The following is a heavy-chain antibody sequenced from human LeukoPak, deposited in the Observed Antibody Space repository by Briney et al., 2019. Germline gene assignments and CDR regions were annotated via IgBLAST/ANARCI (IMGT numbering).Heavy chain of an antibody. D-gene: IGHD1-26*01. Sequence: LETLSLTCTVSGGSISSSSYYWGWIRQPPGKGLEWIGSIYYSGSTYYNPSLKSRVTISVDTSKNQFSLKLSSVTAADTAVYYCARLSETIVGATETLDYWGQGTLVTVSS. CDR3: ARLSETIVGATETLDY. J-gene: IGHJ4*02. V-gene: IGHV4-39*01. CDR2: IYYSGST. CDR1: GGSISSSSYY.